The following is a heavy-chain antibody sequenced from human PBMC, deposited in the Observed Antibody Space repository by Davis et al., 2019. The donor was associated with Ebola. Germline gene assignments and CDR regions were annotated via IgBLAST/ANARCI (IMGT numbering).Heavy chain of an antibody. J-gene: IGHJ4*02. CDR3: ASPENDYIWGSYRK. CDR1: GGSVSSGSYY. Sequence: SETLSLTCTVSGGSVSSGSYYWSWIRQPPGKGLEWIGYIYYSGSTNYNPSLKSRVTISVDTSKNQFSLKLSSVTAADTAVYYCASPENDYIWGSYRKWGQGTLVTVSS. D-gene: IGHD3-16*02. CDR2: IYYSGST. V-gene: IGHV4-61*01.